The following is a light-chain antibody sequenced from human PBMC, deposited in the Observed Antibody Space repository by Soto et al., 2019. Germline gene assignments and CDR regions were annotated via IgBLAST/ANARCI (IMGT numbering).Light chain of an antibody. J-gene: IGLJ1*01. CDR3: ASWDDTLRGYV. CDR1: SSNVGINY. V-gene: IGLV1-47*02. CDR2: SDN. Sequence: QAVVTQPPSASGTPGQRVTISCSGSSSNVGINYVFWYQHLPGMAPKLLIYSDNQRPSGVPDRFSGSKSGTSASLAISGLRSEDEADYYCASWDDTLRGYVFGTATKLTVL.